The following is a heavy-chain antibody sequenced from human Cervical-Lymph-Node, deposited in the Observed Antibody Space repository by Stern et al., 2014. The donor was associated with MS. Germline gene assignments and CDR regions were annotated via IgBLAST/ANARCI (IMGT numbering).Heavy chain of an antibody. D-gene: IGHD2-21*01. Sequence: VQLVQSGGGLVQPGGSLRLSCAASGFTFSSYAMSWVRQAPGKGLEWVSTARGSGGGTYYADSVKGRFTIPRGNSKNKPHLQMNSLRAEDTAVYYCAKEHCGDECYFGFDIWGQGTMVPVSS. CDR3: AKEHCGDECYFGFDI. J-gene: IGHJ3*02. CDR1: GFTFSSYA. CDR2: ARGSGGGT. V-gene: IGHV3-23*04.